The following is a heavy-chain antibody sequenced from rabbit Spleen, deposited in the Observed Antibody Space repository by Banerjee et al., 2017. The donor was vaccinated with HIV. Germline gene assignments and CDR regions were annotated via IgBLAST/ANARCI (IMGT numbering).Heavy chain of an antibody. CDR2: IYGGSSGST. CDR1: GFDFSSYG. D-gene: IGHD4-2*01. V-gene: IGHV1S45*01. CDR3: AREVEIYGGYAGSGYPNYGMDL. Sequence: QEQLVESGGGLVQPGESLKLSCKASGFDFSSYGVSWVRQAPGKGLEWIACIYGGSSGSTYYASWAKGRFTISKTSSTTVTLQMTSLTAADTATYFCAREVEIYGGYAGSGYPNYGMDLWGPGTLVTVS. J-gene: IGHJ6*01.